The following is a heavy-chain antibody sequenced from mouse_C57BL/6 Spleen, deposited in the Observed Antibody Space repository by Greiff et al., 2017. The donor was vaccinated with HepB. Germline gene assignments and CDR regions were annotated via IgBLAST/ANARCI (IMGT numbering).Heavy chain of an antibody. Sequence: VHLVESGPELVKPGASVKISCKASGYAFSSSWMNWVKQRPGKGLEWIGRIYPGDGDTNYNGKFKGKATLTADKSSSTAYMQLSSLTSEDSAVYFCARSSSGYYFDYWGQGTTLTVSS. CDR1: GYAFSSSW. CDR2: IYPGDGDT. J-gene: IGHJ2*01. CDR3: ARSSSGYYFDY. V-gene: IGHV1-82*01. D-gene: IGHD3-2*02.